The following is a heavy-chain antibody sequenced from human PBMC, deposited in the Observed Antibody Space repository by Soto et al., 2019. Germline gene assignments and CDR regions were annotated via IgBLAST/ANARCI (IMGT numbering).Heavy chain of an antibody. CDR1: GFIFNSYS. V-gene: IGHV3-30*04. CDR2: ISHDGNKM. J-gene: IGHJ4*02. CDR3: ARTAAAGFLVPRLDY. D-gene: IGHD6-13*01. Sequence: QVQLVESGGGAVQPGRSLRLACAASGFIFNSYSMYWVRQAPGKGLEWVAVISHDGNKMYYADSVKGRFTISRDNSKNTVYLQMNTLRREDTALYYCARTAAAGFLVPRLDYWGQGTRVTVSS.